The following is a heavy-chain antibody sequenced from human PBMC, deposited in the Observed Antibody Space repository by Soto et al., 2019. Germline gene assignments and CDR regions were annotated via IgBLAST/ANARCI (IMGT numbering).Heavy chain of an antibody. V-gene: IGHV1-69*06. CDR2: TIPIFGTT. J-gene: IGHJ4*02. Sequence: QVQLLQSGAEVKKPGSSVNVSCKASGGTFRHFAISWVRQAPGQGLTWIGGTIPIFGTTFYAQRFQGRLSITADKSAGIAYMELSSLKFEDTAVYFCATSTCRGGYSFGYEFDFWGPGTMVTVSS. D-gene: IGHD5-18*01. CDR3: ATSTCRGGYSFGYEFDF. CDR1: GGTFRHFA.